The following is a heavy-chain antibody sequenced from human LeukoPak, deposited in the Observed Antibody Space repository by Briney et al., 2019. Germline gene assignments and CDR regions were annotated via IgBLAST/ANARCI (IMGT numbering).Heavy chain of an antibody. CDR3: AKRVIAAAGQGSYYFDY. V-gene: IGHV3-23*01. Sequence: GGSLRLSCAASGFTVSSNYMSWVRQAPGKGLEWVSAISGSGGSTYYADSVKGRFTISRDNSKNTLYLQMNSLRAEDTAVYYCAKRVIAAAGQGSYYFDYWGQGTLVTVSS. D-gene: IGHD6-13*01. J-gene: IGHJ4*02. CDR1: GFTVSSNY. CDR2: ISGSGGST.